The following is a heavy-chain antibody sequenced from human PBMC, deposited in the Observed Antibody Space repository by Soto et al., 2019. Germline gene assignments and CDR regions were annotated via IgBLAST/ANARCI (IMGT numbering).Heavy chain of an antibody. CDR1: GYSFTSYW. J-gene: IGHJ3*02. D-gene: IGHD2-8*01. CDR2: IYPGDSDT. Sequence: PGESLKISCKGSGYSFTSYWIGWGRQMPGKGLEWMGIIYPGDSDTRYSPSFQGQVTISADKSISTAYLQWSSLKASDTAMYYCARSSGGVRRTYGAFDIPGQGTMGT. CDR3: ARSSGGVRRTYGAFDI. V-gene: IGHV5-51*01.